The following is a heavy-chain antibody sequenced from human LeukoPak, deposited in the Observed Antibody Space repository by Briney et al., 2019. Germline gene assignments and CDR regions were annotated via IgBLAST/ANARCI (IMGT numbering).Heavy chain of an antibody. Sequence: GGSLRLSCVASGFTFSNYWMIWVRQAPGKGLEWVANIKQYGSEKYYVDSVKGRFTISRDNTKNSLYVQMNSLRAVDTAVYYCARAKAETSGSIDYWGQGALVTVSS. CDR2: IKQYGSEK. J-gene: IGHJ4*02. CDR1: GFTFSNYW. V-gene: IGHV3-7*01. D-gene: IGHD3-22*01. CDR3: ARAKAETSGSIDY.